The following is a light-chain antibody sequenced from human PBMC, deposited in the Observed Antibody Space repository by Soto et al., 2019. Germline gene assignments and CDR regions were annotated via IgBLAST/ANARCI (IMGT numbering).Light chain of an antibody. CDR3: QTWGTGSQVV. CDR2: LYSDGSH. CDR1: SGHSSYA. V-gene: IGLV4-69*01. J-gene: IGLJ2*01. Sequence: QLVLTQSPSASASLGASVKLTCTLSSGHSSYAIAWHQQQPEKGPRYLMKLYSDGSHSKGDGIPDRFSGSSSGAERYLTISSLQSEDEADYYCQTWGTGSQVVFGGGTQLTVL.